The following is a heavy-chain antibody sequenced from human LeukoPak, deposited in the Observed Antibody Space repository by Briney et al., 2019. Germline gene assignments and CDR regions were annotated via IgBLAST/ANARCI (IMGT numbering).Heavy chain of an antibody. CDR2: IYPVDSDT. Sequence: GESLKISCKNSGYNFASSWIGWVRQMPGKGLEWMGIIYPVDSDTRYSPSFQGQVTISADRSISTAYLQWSSLKASDTAMYYCARLGVGSGGICNAFDYWGQGTLVTVSS. CDR1: GYNFASSW. J-gene: IGHJ4*02. V-gene: IGHV5-51*01. D-gene: IGHD2-15*01. CDR3: ARLGVGSGGICNAFDY.